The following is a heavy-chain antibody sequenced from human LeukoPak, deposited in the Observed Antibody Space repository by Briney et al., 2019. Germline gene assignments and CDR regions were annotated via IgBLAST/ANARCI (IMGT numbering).Heavy chain of an antibody. J-gene: IGHJ4*02. CDR2: IYYSGST. D-gene: IGHD2-21*02. CDR3: ARVGGIVVVTEPGYFDY. Sequence: PSETLSLTCTVSGGSISSYYWSWIRQPPGKGLEWIGYIYYSGSTNYKSSLKSRVTISVDTSKNQFSLKLSSVTAADTAVYYCARVGGIVVVTEPGYFDYWGQGTLVTVSS. CDR1: GGSISSYY. V-gene: IGHV4-59*08.